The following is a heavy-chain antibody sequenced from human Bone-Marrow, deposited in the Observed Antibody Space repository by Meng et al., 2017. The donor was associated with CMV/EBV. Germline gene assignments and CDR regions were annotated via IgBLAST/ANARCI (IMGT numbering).Heavy chain of an antibody. V-gene: IGHV1-46*01. D-gene: IGHD6-6*01. CDR1: GGTFSSYT. Sequence: ASVKVSCKASGGTFSSYTISWVRQAPGQGLEWMGIINPSGGSTSYAQKFQGRVTMTRDTSTSTVYMELSSLRFEDTAVYYCARAPYSSSSGGEYGMDVWGQGTTVTVSS. CDR3: ARAPYSSSSGGEYGMDV. CDR2: INPSGGST. J-gene: IGHJ6*02.